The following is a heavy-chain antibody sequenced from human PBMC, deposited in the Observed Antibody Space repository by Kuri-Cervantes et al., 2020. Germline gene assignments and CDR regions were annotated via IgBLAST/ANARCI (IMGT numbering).Heavy chain of an antibody. CDR3: ARVLLRSYWYFDL. V-gene: IGHV3-21*01. CDR2: ISSSSSYI. Sequence: GGSLRLSCAASGFTFSSYSMNWVRQAPGKGLEWVSSISSSSSYIYYADSVKGRFTISRDNAKNPLYLQMNSLRAEDTAVYYCARVLLRSYWYFDLWGRGTLVTVSS. D-gene: IGHD3-10*01. J-gene: IGHJ2*01. CDR1: GFTFSSYS.